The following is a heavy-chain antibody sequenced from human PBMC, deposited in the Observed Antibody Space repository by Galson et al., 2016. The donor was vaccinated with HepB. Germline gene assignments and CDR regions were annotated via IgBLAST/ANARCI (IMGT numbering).Heavy chain of an antibody. V-gene: IGHV1-18*04. CDR3: AREGMERFPTPYYMDV. CDR1: GYIFTNYG. D-gene: IGHD3-3*01. J-gene: IGHJ6*03. Sequence: SVKVSCKASGYIFTNYGMSWVRQAPGQGLEWMGWISTYNGDTDYAQRFQGRVTMTTDTSTNTVYMELTSLRFDDTAVYYCAREGMERFPTPYYMDVWGEGTTVTVSS. CDR2: ISTYNGDT.